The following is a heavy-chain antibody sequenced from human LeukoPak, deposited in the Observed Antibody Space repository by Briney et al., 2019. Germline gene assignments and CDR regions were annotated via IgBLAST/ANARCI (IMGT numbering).Heavy chain of an antibody. CDR3: AKVSSFYYDSTFDY. Sequence: PGGSLRLSCAASGFTFSSYAMTWVRQAPGKGLEWVSVISNGGATTYYADSVKGRFTISRDNSKNTLYLQMNSLRAEDTAVYYCAKVSSFYYDSTFDYWGQGTQATVSS. J-gene: IGHJ4*02. CDR2: ISNGGATT. D-gene: IGHD3-22*01. V-gene: IGHV3-23*01. CDR1: GFTFSSYA.